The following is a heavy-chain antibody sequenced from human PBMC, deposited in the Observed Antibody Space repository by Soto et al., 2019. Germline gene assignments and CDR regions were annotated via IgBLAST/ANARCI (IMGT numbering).Heavy chain of an antibody. CDR1: GFSLSTSEVV. J-gene: IGHJ4*02. V-gene: IGHV2-5*01. Sequence: QITLKESGPTVVKPTQTLTLTCTFSGFSLSTSEVVVGWIRQPPGKAPEWLTFIYGNDDKRYTPSLKSRLSITTDTTKAPVVITMTNMDPMDSAAYYCAHSSKALSVDYWGQGTLVTVSS. D-gene: IGHD4-4*01. CDR3: AHSSKALSVDY. CDR2: IYGNDDK.